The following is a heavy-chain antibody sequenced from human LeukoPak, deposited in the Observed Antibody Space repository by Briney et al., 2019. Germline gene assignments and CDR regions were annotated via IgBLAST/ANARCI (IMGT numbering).Heavy chain of an antibody. V-gene: IGHV4-34*01. Sequence: SETLSLTCAVYGGSFSGYYWSWIRQPPGKGLEWIGSIYYSGNTYYNPSLKSRITISIDTSKHQFSLNLSSVTAADTAIYFCARGLLYSGSFARNWFDSWGQGTLVIVSS. CDR3: ARGLLYSGSFARNWFDS. CDR1: GGSFSGYY. D-gene: IGHD1-26*01. CDR2: IYYSGNT. J-gene: IGHJ5*01.